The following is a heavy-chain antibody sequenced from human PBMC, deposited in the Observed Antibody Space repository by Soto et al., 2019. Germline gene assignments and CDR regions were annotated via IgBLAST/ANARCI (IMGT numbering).Heavy chain of an antibody. Sequence: EVQLLESGGGLVQPGGSLRLSCAAPGFTFSTYDMIWVRQAPGKGLEWVSAISGSGGNTYYADSGKGRFTISRDNSKNTLYLQMISLRPEDTAVYYCAKELNWGSVWNSWGQGPLVTVSS. CDR2: ISGSGGNT. V-gene: IGHV3-23*01. CDR1: GFTFSTYD. CDR3: AKELNWGSVWNS. D-gene: IGHD7-27*01. J-gene: IGHJ4*02.